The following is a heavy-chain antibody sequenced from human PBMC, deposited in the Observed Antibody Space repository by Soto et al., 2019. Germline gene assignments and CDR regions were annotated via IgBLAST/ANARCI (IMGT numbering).Heavy chain of an antibody. CDR2: IYYSGST. J-gene: IGHJ4*02. CDR3: ARAQGSGFLVS. CDR1: GINISSGDYY. D-gene: IGHD3-10*01. Sequence: TSETMSLTCTVSGINISSGDYYWSWINKPPGRGLEWIGYIYYSGSTYYNPSLKSRVTISVDTSKNQFSLKLSSVTAADTAVYYCARAQGSGFLVSWGQGTLVTVSS. V-gene: IGHV4-30-4*01.